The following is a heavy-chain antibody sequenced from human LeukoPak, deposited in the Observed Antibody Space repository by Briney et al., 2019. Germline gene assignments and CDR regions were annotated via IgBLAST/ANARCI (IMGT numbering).Heavy chain of an antibody. J-gene: IGHJ6*03. CDR1: GFTVSSNY. CDR2: IYAGGST. D-gene: IGHD3-3*01. Sequence: GGSLRLSCAASGFTVSSNYMSWVRQAPGKGLEWVSLIYAGGSTYYADAVKGRFTISRHNSKNTLHLQMNSLRVEDTAVYYCARDRPQRITIFGVVIDYYYYYMDVWGKGTTVTVSS. V-gene: IGHV3-53*04. CDR3: ARDRPQRITIFGVVIDYYYYYMDV.